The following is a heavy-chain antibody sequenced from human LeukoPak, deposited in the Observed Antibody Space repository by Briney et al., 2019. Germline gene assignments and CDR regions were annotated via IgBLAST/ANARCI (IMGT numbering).Heavy chain of an antibody. D-gene: IGHD6-19*01. Sequence: GGSLRLSCAASGFTFSSYAMHWVRQAPDKGLEWVAVISYDGSNKYYADSVKGRFTISRDNSKNTLYLQMNSLRAEDTAVYYCARDFSSGWYALRGFDYWGQGTLVTVSS. V-gene: IGHV3-30*04. CDR2: ISYDGSNK. CDR3: ARDFSSGWYALRGFDY. CDR1: GFTFSSYA. J-gene: IGHJ4*02.